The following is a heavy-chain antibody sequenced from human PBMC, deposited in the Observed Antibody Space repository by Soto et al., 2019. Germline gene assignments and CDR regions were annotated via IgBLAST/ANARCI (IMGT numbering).Heavy chain of an antibody. CDR3: AKDITMIVVVSDAFDN. D-gene: IGHD3-22*01. CDR1: GFTFSSYA. J-gene: IGHJ3*02. CDR2: ISGSGGST. Sequence: GGSLRLSCAASGFTFSSYAMSWVRQAPGKGLEWVSAISGSGGSTYYADSVKGRFTISRDNSKNTLYLQMNSLRAEDTAVYYCAKDITMIVVVSDAFDNWGQGTMVTVSS. V-gene: IGHV3-23*01.